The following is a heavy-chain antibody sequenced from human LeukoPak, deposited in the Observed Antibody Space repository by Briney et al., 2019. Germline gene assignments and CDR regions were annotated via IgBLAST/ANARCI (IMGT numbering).Heavy chain of an antibody. CDR3: AREAPDLFWSGYHDAFDI. CDR2: IYYSGST. Sequence: PSETLSLTCTVSGGSISSYYWSWIRQPPGKGLEWIAYIYYSGSTNYNPSLKSRVTISVDTSKNQFSLKLSSVTAADTAVYYCAREAPDLFWSGYHDAFDIWGQGTMVTVSS. J-gene: IGHJ3*02. V-gene: IGHV4-59*01. CDR1: GGSISSYY. D-gene: IGHD3-3*01.